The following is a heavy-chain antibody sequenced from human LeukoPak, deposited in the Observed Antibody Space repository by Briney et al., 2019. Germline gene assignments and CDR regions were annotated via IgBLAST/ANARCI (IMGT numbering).Heavy chain of an antibody. Sequence: GGSLRLSCSASGFTFSNYGMSWVRQAPGEGLEWVSAISGSGGSTYYADSVKGRFTISRDNSKNTLYLQMSSRRAEATTVYYYARGRQVAGYWGQGTLVTVSS. CDR3: ARGRQVAGY. J-gene: IGHJ4*02. D-gene: IGHD6-19*01. V-gene: IGHV3-23*01. CDR1: GFTFSNYG. CDR2: ISGSGGST.